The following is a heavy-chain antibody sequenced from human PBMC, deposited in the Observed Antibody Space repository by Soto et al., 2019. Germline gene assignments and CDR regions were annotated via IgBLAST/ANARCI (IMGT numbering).Heavy chain of an antibody. V-gene: IGHV3-21*01. CDR2: ISSSSSYI. CDR3: ARDPVGTAMVQLDY. Sequence: GGSLRLSCAASGFTFSSYSMNWVRQAPGKGLEWVSSISSSSSYIYYADSVKGRFTISRDNAKNSLYLQMNSLRAEDTAVYYCARDPVGTAMVQLDYWGQGTLVTVSS. J-gene: IGHJ4*02. CDR1: GFTFSSYS. D-gene: IGHD5-18*01.